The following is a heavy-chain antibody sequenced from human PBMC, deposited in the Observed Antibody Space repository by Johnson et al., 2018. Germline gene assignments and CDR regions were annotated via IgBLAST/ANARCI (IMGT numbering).Heavy chain of an antibody. V-gene: IGHV3-23*04. CDR1: GFTFSSYS. D-gene: IGHD4-17*01. CDR2: ISGSGGSK. J-gene: IGHJ6*03. CDR3: AKGYGDQYYYYMDV. Sequence: VQLVQSGGGVVRPGGSLRLSCAASGFTFSSYSMNWVRQAPGKGLEWVSSISGSGGSKYYADSVKGRFTISRDNSNNTLYLQMNSLRAEDTAVYYCAKGYGDQYYYYMDVWGKGTTVTVSS.